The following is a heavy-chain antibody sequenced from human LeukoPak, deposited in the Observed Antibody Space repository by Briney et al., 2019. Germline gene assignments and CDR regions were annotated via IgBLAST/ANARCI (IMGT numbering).Heavy chain of an antibody. CDR3: VQEFNHDQWFFDI. D-gene: IGHD3-22*01. Sequence: GGSLRLSCAASGFIFSSYSMHWVRQAPGGGLEWVAVVSTAGTIKYYADSMKGRFTVSRDNSKNTVDLQMNSLRVEDTALYFCVQEFNHDQWFFDIWGRGTLVTVSS. J-gene: IGHJ2*01. V-gene: IGHV3-30*18. CDR2: VSTAGTIK. CDR1: GFIFSSYS.